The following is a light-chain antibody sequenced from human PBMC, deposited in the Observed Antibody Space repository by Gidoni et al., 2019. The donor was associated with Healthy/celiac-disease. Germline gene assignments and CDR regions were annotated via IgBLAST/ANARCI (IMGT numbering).Light chain of an antibody. CDR3: QAWDSSTLRV. Sequence: SYELTQPPSVSVSPGQTASITCSGAKLGDKYACWYQQKPGQSPVLVIYQDSKRPSGIPERFSGSNSGNTATLTISGTQAMDEADYYGQAWDSSTLRVFGGGTKLTVL. V-gene: IGLV3-1*01. J-gene: IGLJ2*01. CDR2: QDS. CDR1: KLGDKY.